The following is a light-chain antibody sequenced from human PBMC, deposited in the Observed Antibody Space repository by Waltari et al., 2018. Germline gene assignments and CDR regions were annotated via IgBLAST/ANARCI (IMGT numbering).Light chain of an antibody. V-gene: IGLV7-46*01. CDR2: DTS. CDR3: LISYSGARFV. Sequence: QAVVTQEPSLTVSPGGTVTPTCGSSTGAVTSGHYPYWFQQKPGQAPRTLIYDTSNKHSWTPARFSGSLLGGKAALTLSGAQPEDEAEYYCLISYSGARFVFGGGTKLTVL. J-gene: IGLJ3*02. CDR1: TGAVTSGHY.